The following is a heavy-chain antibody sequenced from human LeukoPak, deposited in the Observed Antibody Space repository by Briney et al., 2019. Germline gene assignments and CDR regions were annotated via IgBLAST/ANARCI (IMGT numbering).Heavy chain of an antibody. CDR3: ARGGGYNLDY. CDR2: IYSGGST. J-gene: IGHJ4*02. Sequence: GGSLRLSCAASGFTVSSNFMSWVRRAPGKGLEWVSVIYSGGSTYYADSVKGRFTISRDNSKNTLNLQMNSLRAEDAAVYYCARGGGYNLDYWGQGTLVTVSS. D-gene: IGHD5-24*01. CDR1: GFTVSSNF. V-gene: IGHV3-66*01.